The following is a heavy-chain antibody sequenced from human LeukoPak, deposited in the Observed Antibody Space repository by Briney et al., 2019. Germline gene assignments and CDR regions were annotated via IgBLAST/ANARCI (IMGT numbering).Heavy chain of an antibody. CDR1: GGSFSGYY. Sequence: SPSETLSLTCAVYGGSFSGYYWSWIRQPPGKGLEWIGYIHYSGTTNYNPSLKSRVTISVDTSKNQFSLKLSSVTAADTAVYYCARVSWFPGTSYYYMDVWGKGTTVTVSS. CDR2: IHYSGTT. CDR3: ARVSWFPGTSYYYMDV. D-gene: IGHD1-1*01. J-gene: IGHJ6*03. V-gene: IGHV4-59*01.